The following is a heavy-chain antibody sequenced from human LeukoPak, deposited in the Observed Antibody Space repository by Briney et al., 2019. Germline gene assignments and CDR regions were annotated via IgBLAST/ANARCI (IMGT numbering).Heavy chain of an antibody. J-gene: IGHJ4*01. CDR1: GXSLSSGSDY. V-gene: IGHV4-61*01. CDR2: VQYSGST. D-gene: IGHD6-13*01. Sequence: SSETLSLTCTVSGXSLSSGSDYCSWIRQPPGKGLEWIGYVQYSGSTNCNPSLKSRVTMSVDTSKNQFSLKLSSVTAADTAFYYCARQYSSSWYYFDYWGRGTLVTVSS. CDR3: ARQYSSSWYYFDY.